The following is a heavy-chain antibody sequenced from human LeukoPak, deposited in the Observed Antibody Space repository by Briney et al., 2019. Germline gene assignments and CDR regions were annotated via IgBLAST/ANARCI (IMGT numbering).Heavy chain of an antibody. V-gene: IGHV3-21*01. D-gene: IGHD3-16*01. CDR3: ARGDSGGMDY. CDR2: ISSSSSYI. CDR1: GFTFSNYN. J-gene: IGHJ4*02. Sequence: GGSLRLSCAASGFTFSNYNMNWVRRAPGKGLEWVSSISSSSSYIYYADSVKGRFTISRDNANNSLYLQMNSLRAEGTTVYYCARGDSGGMDYWGQGTLVTVSS.